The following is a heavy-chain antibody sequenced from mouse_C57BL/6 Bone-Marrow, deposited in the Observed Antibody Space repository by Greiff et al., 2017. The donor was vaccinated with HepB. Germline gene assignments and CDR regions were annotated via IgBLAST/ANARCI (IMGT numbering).Heavy chain of an antibody. Sequence: QVHVKQSGAELARPGASVKMSCKASGYTFTSYTMHWVKQRPGQGLEWIGYINPSSGYTKYNQKFKDKATLTADKSSSTAYMQLSSLTSEDSAVYYCARGREFAYWGQGTLVTVSA. CDR2: INPSSGYT. CDR1: GYTFTSYT. CDR3: ARGREFAY. J-gene: IGHJ3*01. V-gene: IGHV1-4*01.